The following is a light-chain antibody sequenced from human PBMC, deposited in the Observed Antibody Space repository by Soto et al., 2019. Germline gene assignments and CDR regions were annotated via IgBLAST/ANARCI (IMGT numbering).Light chain of an antibody. V-gene: IGKV1-39*01. CDR2: SXS. J-gene: IGKJ5*01. CDR3: QQSYSHLTP. Sequence: IQMSQSPSSLSASVGGTVNITFRASQTILRSLNCPQQKQGRAPKXXXPSXSTLQRGGPSRLSGGGSGTDVTLSINRLQPQDFATYYSQQSYSHLTPFAQGTRLEIK. CDR1: QTILRS.